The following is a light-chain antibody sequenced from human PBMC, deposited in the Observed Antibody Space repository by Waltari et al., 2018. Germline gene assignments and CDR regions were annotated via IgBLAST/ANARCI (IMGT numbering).Light chain of an antibody. CDR3: QQRSNWPRT. CDR1: QSVSSY. CDR2: DAS. Sequence: EIVSTQSPAPLSFSPGEIATLSCRASQSVSSYLAWYQQKPGQAPRLLIYDASNRATGIPARFSGSGSGTDFTLTISSLEPEDFAVYYCQQRSNWPRTFGQGTKVEIK. V-gene: IGKV3-11*01. J-gene: IGKJ1*01.